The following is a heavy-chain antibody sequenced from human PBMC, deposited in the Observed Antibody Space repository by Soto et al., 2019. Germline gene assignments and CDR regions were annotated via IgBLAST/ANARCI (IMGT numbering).Heavy chain of an antibody. CDR1: GGSIRRSRYY. J-gene: IGHJ6*02. Sequence: SETLSLTCTVSGGSIRRSRYYWGCILQPPGKGLEWIGSIYYSGSTYYNPSLKSRVTISVDTSKNQFSLKLSSVTAADTAVYYCARRLYYDSSGFEGGGMDVWGQGTTVT. CDR3: ARRLYYDSSGFEGGGMDV. D-gene: IGHD3-22*01. V-gene: IGHV4-39*01. CDR2: IYYSGST.